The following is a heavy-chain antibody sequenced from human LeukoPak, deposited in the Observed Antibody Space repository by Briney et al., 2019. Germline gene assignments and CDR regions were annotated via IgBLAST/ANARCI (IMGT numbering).Heavy chain of an antibody. CDR1: GFTFSGSA. CDR2: ISSNGGST. CDR3: TRGHLVVTALDY. D-gene: IGHD2-21*02. Sequence: GGSLRLSCAASGFTFSGSAMHWVRQAPGKGLECVSVISSNGGSTYYANSVNGRFTTSRDYSKNTLYLQMGSLSPEDMAVYYCTRGHLVVTALDYWGQGTLATVSS. J-gene: IGHJ4*02. V-gene: IGHV3-64*01.